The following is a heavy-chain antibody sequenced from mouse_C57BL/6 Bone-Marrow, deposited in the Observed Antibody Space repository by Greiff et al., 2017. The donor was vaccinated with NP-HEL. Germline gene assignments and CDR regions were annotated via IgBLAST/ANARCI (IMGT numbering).Heavy chain of an antibody. CDR2: IYPRSGNT. CDR1: GYTFTSYG. Sequence: VQLQQSGAELARPGASVKLSCKASGYTFTSYGISWVKQRTGQGLEWIGEIYPRSGNTYYNEKFKGKATLTADKSSSTAYMELRSLTSEDSAVYFCARWGYYGSSPWYFDVWGTGTTVTVSS. D-gene: IGHD1-1*01. V-gene: IGHV1-81*01. J-gene: IGHJ1*03. CDR3: ARWGYYGSSPWYFDV.